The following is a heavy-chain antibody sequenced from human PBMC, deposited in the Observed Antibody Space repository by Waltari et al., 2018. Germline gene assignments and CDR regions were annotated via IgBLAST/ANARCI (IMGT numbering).Heavy chain of an antibody. CDR3: ARSIRDQLLPDY. V-gene: IGHV1-8*01. CDR1: GYTFTSFD. D-gene: IGHD2-2*01. J-gene: IGHJ4*02. CDR2: MNPNMFNT. Sequence: QVPLVQSGAEVKKPGASVKVSCKTSGYTFTSFDVSWVRQATGQGLEWMGWMNPNMFNTGFAQEFRFRVTLTTDTSTSTAYMDLSNLRSEDTAIYYCARSIRDQLLPDYWGQGTLVTVSS.